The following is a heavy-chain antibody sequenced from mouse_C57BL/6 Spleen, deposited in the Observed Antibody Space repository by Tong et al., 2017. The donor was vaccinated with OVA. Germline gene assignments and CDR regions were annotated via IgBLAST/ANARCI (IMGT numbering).Heavy chain of an antibody. D-gene: IGHD2-5*01. CDR3: ARNYSNFAY. J-gene: IGHJ3*01. CDR2: IDPSDSYT. Sequence: VQLQESGTELVKPGASVKLSCKASGYTFTSYWMQWVKQRPGQGLEWIGEIDPSDSYTNYNQKFKGKATLTVDTSSSTAYMQLSSLTSEDSAVYYCARNYSNFAYWGQGTLVTVSA. CDR1: GYTFTSYW. V-gene: IGHV1-50*01.